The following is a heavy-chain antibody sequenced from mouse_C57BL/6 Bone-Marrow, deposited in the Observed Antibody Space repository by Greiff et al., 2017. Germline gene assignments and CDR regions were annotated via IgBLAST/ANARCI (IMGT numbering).Heavy chain of an antibody. CDR2: IYPNSGST. Sequence: LPQTGAELVKPGASVKLSCKASGYTFTRYWMHWVKQRPGKGLEWIGMIYPNSGSTNYNEKFKSKATLTVDKSSSTAYMQLSSLTSEDSAVYYCTRLFAYWGQGTLVTVSA. V-gene: IGHV1-64*01. CDR1: GYTFTRYW. J-gene: IGHJ3*01. CDR3: TRLFAY.